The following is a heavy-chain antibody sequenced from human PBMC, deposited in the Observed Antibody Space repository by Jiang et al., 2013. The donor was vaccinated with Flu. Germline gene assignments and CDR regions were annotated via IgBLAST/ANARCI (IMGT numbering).Heavy chain of an antibody. D-gene: IGHD4-17*01. J-gene: IGHJ2*01. CDR2: IYYSETT. CDR1: GGSISSGDYY. Sequence: GPGLVKPSQTLSLTCTVSGGSISSGDYYWSWIRQPPGKGLEWIGYIYYSETTYYNPSLKSRVTISVDTSKNQFSLKLSSVTAADTAVYYCARGAGDYGDYFDLWGRGTLVTVSS. CDR3: ARGAGDYGDYFDL. V-gene: IGHV4-30-4*01.